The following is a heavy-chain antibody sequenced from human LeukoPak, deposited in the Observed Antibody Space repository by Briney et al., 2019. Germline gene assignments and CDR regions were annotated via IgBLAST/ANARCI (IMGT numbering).Heavy chain of an antibody. CDR1: GFTFSSYS. D-gene: IGHD3-3*01. CDR2: ISSSSSYI. CDR3: ARGDDFWSGYYTPNYYMDV. J-gene: IGHJ6*03. Sequence: RAGGSLRLSCAASGFTFSSYSVNWVRQAPGKGLEWVSSISSSSSYIYYADSVKGRFTISRDNAKNSLYLQMNSLRAEDTAVYYCARGDDFWSGYYTPNYYMDVWGKGTTVTVSS. V-gene: IGHV3-21*01.